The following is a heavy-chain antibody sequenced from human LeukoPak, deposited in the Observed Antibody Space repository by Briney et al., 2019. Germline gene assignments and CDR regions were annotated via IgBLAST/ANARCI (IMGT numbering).Heavy chain of an antibody. V-gene: IGHV3-23*01. D-gene: IGHD1-7*01. CDR3: ASQIGTTGYYYYYMDV. CDR1: GFTFSSYA. Sequence: PEGSLRLSCAASGFTFSSYAMSWVRQAPGKGLEWVSAISGSGGSTYYADSVKGRFTISRDNSKNTLCLQMNSLRAEDTAVYYCASQIGTTGYYYYYMDVWGKGTTVTVSS. CDR2: ISGSGGST. J-gene: IGHJ6*03.